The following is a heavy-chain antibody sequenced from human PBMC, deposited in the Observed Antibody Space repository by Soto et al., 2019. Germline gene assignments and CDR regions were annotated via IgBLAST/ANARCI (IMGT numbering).Heavy chain of an antibody. D-gene: IGHD1-26*01. CDR1: GFTFSNYG. V-gene: IGHV3-30*03. CDR2: ISYDGSKE. CDR3: ARDFTVGATYSGPYYYAMDV. Sequence: GGSLRLSCAASGFTFSNYGMHWVRRAPGKGLEWVALISYDGSKEYYADSVRGQFTISRDNSKNTLYLQMNFLRVEDTAVYYCARDFTVGATYSGPYYYAMDVWGQGTTVTVSS. J-gene: IGHJ6*02.